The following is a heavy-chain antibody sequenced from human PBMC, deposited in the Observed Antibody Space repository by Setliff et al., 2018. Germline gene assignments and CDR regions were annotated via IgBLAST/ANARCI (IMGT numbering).Heavy chain of an antibody. D-gene: IGHD3-3*01. J-gene: IGHJ6*02. V-gene: IGHV1-2*04. CDR1: GYAFTDNY. Sequence: ASVKVSCKTSGYAFTDNYIHWVRQAPGQGLEWMGWINPKTGGTNLAQKFQGWVSMTRDTSITTAYMELSSLRSEDTAVYYCARGRERDYNFWSGYYTYYYYGMDVWGQGTTVTVSS. CDR2: INPKTGGT. CDR3: ARGRERDYNFWSGYYTYYYYGMDV.